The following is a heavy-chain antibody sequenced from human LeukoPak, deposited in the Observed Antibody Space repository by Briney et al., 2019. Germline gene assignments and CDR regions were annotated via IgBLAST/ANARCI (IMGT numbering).Heavy chain of an antibody. D-gene: IGHD1-1*01. V-gene: IGHV4-59*10. CDR3: ASLLGGYNWNDDLAFNI. Sequence: SETLSLTCAVYGGSFSGYYWSWIRQPAGKGLEWIGRIYTSGSTNYNPSLKSRVTMSVDTSKNQFSLKLSSVTAADTAVYYCASLLGGYNWNDDLAFNIWGQGTMVTVSS. CDR1: GGSFSGYY. CDR2: IYTSGST. J-gene: IGHJ3*02.